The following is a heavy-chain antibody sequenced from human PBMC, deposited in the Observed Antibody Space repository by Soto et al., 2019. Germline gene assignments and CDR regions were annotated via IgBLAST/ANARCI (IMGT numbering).Heavy chain of an antibody. D-gene: IGHD1-26*01. J-gene: IGHJ4*02. V-gene: IGHV1-18*04. CDR1: GYTFTSYG. CDR3: ARDFPLLVGATTNFDY. Sequence: ASVKVSCKASGYTFTSYGISWVRQAPGQGLEWMGWIGAYNGNTNYAQKLQGRVTMTTDTSTSTAYMELRSLRSDDTAVYYCARDFPLLVGATTNFDYWGQGTLVTVSS. CDR2: IGAYNGNT.